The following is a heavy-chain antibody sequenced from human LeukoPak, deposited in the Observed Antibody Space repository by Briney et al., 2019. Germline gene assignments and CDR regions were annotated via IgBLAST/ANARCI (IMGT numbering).Heavy chain of an antibody. CDR1: GGSISSYH. CDR3: ARGATAAGTAYYFDY. CDR2: IYYSGST. J-gene: IGHJ4*02. Sequence: SSETLSLTCTVSGGSISSYHWSWIRQPPGKGLEWIGYIYYSGSTNYNPSLKSRVTISVDTSKNQFSLKLSSVTAADTAVYYCARGATAAGTAYYFDYWGQGTLVTVSS. D-gene: IGHD6-13*01. V-gene: IGHV4-59*01.